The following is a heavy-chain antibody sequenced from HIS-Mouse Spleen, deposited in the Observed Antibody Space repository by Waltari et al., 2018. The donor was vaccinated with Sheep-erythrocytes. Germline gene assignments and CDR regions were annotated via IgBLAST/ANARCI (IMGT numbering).Heavy chain of an antibody. Sequence: TTYSNPALKSRVTISVDTSKNQFSLKLSSVTAADTAVYYCARANYSGSYYYYYGMDVWGQGTTVTVSS. J-gene: IGHJ6*02. D-gene: IGHD1-26*01. CDR3: ARANYSGSYYYYYGMDV. CDR2: TT. V-gene: IGHV4-30-2*05.